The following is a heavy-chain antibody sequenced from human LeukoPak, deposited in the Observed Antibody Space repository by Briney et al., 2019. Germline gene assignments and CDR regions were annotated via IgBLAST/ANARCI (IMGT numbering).Heavy chain of an antibody. V-gene: IGHV1-2*02. J-gene: IGHJ5*02. D-gene: IGHD3-22*01. Sequence: ASVTVSCKASGYTFTGYYMHWVRQAPGQGLEWMGWINPNSGGTNYAQKFQGRVTMTRDTSISTAYMELSRLRSDDTAVYYCARDLRYYYDSSGEPPCFDPWGQGTLVTVSS. CDR1: GYTFTGYY. CDR2: INPNSGGT. CDR3: ARDLRYYYDSSGEPPCFDP.